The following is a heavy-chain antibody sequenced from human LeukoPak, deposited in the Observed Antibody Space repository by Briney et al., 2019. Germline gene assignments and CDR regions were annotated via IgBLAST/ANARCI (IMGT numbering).Heavy chain of an antibody. J-gene: IGHJ6*02. Sequence: PGGSLRLSCAASGFTFSSYSMNWVRQAPGKGLEWVSSISSSSSYIYYADSVKGRFTISRDNAKNSLYLQMNSLRAEDTAVYYCARGGYFDWLYGMDVWGQGATVTVSS. CDR2: ISSSSSYI. CDR1: GFTFSSYS. V-gene: IGHV3-21*01. CDR3: ARGGYFDWLYGMDV. D-gene: IGHD3-9*01.